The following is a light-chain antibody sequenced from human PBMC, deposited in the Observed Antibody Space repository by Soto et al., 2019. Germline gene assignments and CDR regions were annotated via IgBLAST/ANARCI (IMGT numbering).Light chain of an antibody. Sequence: AIRMTQSPSSFSASIGDRVTITCRASQDISSSLGWYQQIPGRAPKLLISGASNLQSGVPSRFSGSGSGTDFTLTISSLQSEDFATYYCQQLNHYPLTFGQGTRLEIK. V-gene: IGKV1-8*01. CDR2: GAS. CDR1: QDISSS. CDR3: QQLNHYPLT. J-gene: IGKJ5*01.